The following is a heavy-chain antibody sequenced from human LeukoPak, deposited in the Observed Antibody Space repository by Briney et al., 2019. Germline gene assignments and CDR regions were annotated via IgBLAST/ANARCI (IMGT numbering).Heavy chain of an antibody. J-gene: IGHJ4*02. CDR2: IIPIFGTA. D-gene: IGHD5-24*01. V-gene: IGHV1-69*06. CDR1: GYTFTGYY. Sequence: SVKVSCKASGYTFTGYYMHWVRQAPGQGLEWMGGIIPIFGTANYAQKFQGRVTITADKSTSTAYMELSSLRSEDTAVYYCARGGWLQLRGFDYWGQGTLVTVSS. CDR3: ARGGWLQLRGFDY.